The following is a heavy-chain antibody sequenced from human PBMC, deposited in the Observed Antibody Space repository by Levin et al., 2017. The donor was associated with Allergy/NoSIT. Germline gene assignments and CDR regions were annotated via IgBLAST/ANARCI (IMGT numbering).Heavy chain of an antibody. Sequence: GGSLRLSCAASGFTFDDYAMHWVRQAPGKGLEWVAIISWNSGDIHYADSVKGRFTISRDNAKNSLHLQMNSLRGDDTAMYYCVKCFGATVPSGMDVWGPGTTVTVSS. V-gene: IGHV3-9*01. J-gene: IGHJ6*02. D-gene: IGHD3-10*01. CDR3: VKCFGATVPSGMDV. CDR1: GFTFDDYA. CDR2: ISWNSGDI.